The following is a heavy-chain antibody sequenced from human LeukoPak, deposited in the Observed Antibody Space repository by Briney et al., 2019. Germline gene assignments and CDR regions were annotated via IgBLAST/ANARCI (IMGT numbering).Heavy chain of an antibody. Sequence: GGSLRLSCAASGFTFSSYGMHWVRQAPGKGLEWVAVISYDGSNKYYADSVKGRFTISRDNSKNTLYLQMNSLRAEDTAVYYCAKDLGSSWCEGCGMDVWGQGTLVTVSS. D-gene: IGHD6-6*01. V-gene: IGHV3-30*18. CDR3: AKDLGSSWCEGCGMDV. CDR2: ISYDGSNK. J-gene: IGHJ4*02. CDR1: GFTFSSYG.